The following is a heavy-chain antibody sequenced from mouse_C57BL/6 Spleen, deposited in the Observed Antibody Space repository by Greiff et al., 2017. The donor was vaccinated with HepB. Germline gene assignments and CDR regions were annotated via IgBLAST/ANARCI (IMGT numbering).Heavy chain of an antibody. CDR3: AREGLRRFDY. J-gene: IGHJ2*01. D-gene: IGHD2-2*01. CDR1: GYTFTDYY. Sequence: QVQLQQSGAELVRPGASVKLSCKASGYTFTDYYINWVKQRPGQGLEWIARIYPGSGNTYYNEKFKGKATLTAEKSSSTAYMQLSSLTSEDSAVYFCAREGLRRFDYWGQGTTLTVSS. CDR2: IYPGSGNT. V-gene: IGHV1-76*01.